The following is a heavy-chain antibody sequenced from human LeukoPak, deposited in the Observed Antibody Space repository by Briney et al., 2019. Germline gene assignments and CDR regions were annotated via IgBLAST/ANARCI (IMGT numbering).Heavy chain of an antibody. CDR1: GFIFSNAW. J-gene: IGHJ5*02. D-gene: IGHD1-26*01. CDR2: IKSKTDGGTT. Sequence: AGGSLRLSCAASGFIFSNAWMSWVRQAPGKGLEWVGRIKSKTDGGTTDYAAPVTGRFTISRDDSKNTLYLQMNSLKTEDTAIYYCTMHGAFTGSYSGASWGQGTLVTVSS. CDR3: TMHGAFTGSYSGAS. V-gene: IGHV3-15*01.